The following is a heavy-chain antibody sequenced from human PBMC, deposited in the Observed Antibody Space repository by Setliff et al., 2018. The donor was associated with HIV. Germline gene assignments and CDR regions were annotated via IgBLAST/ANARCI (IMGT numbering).Heavy chain of an antibody. CDR2: IYYSGSN. J-gene: IGHJ5*02. D-gene: IGHD3-22*01. Sequence: PSETLSLTCTVSGGSISNSRDYWSWIRQPPGKGLEWIGSIYYSGSNYYNPSLKSRVTISVDKSKNQFSLKLSSVTAADAAVYYCASRVYYYDSSGYLREEGFDPWGQGTLVTVSS. CDR1: GGSISNSRDY. V-gene: IGHV4-39*01. CDR3: ASRVYYYDSSGYLREEGFDP.